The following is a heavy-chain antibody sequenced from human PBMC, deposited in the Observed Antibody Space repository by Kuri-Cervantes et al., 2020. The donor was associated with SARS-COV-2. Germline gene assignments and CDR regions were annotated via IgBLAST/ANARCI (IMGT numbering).Heavy chain of an antibody. D-gene: IGHD2-21*01. CDR2: ISSDGKNK. J-gene: IGHJ4*02. CDR1: GFKFSTTD. V-gene: IGHV3-30*18. CDR3: AKDRAGVHDF. Sequence: GESLKISCAASGFKFSTTDMHWVRQAPGKGLEWVTFISSDGKNKKCMASGKGRFTISRDNSQNTLHLQMKSLRDEDTAIYYCAKDRAGVHDFWGQGTLVTVSS.